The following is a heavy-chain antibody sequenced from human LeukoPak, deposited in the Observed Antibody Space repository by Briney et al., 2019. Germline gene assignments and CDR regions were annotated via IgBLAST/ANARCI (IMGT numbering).Heavy chain of an antibody. J-gene: IGHJ4*02. D-gene: IGHD1-26*01. CDR2: INPNSGDT. CDR3: ARQSGSYVD. Sequence: GASVKVSCKASGYSFTGYYIHWVRQAPGQGLEWMGRINPNSGDTNYAQKFQGRVTMPRDMSISTAYMELTKLRSDDTAVYYCARQSGSYVDWGQGTPVTVSS. V-gene: IGHV1-2*06. CDR1: GYSFTGYY.